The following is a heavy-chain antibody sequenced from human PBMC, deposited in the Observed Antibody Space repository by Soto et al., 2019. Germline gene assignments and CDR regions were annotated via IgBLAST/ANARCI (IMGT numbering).Heavy chain of an antibody. J-gene: IGHJ4*02. CDR2: IIHTGST. CDR1: GCSFSTYY. V-gene: IGHV4-34*12. D-gene: IGHD6-13*01. Sequence: SETLSLTCSVSGCSFSTYYWTWIRQPPGKGLGWIGEIIHTGSTIYNPSLKSRVTTSVDTSQNHFSLKLTSVTAADTAVYFCASERRVVGGYSSNWYDYFDYWAQGTLVPVSS. CDR3: ASERRVVGGYSSNWYDYFDY.